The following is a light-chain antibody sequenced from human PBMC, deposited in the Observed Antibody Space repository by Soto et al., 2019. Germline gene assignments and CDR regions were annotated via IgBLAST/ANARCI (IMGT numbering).Light chain of an antibody. Sequence: DIVMTQSPDSLAVSLGERATINCKSSQSLLYSSNSKNYLAWYQRKSEQPPKLLIYWASTRESGVPDRFSGSGSGTDFTLTISSLQADDVAVYYCQQYLSIPRTFGQGTKVEIK. CDR2: WAS. V-gene: IGKV4-1*01. CDR1: QSLLYSSNSKNY. J-gene: IGKJ1*01. CDR3: QQYLSIPRT.